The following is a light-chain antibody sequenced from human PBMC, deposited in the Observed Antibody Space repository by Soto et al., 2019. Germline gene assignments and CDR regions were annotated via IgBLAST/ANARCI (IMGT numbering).Light chain of an antibody. CDR2: EDN. Sequence: NFMLTQPHSVSESPGKTVTISCTRSSGSSASNYVQWYQQRPGSAPTTVIYEDNQRPSGVPDRFSGSIDSSSNSASLTISGLKTEDEADYYCQSYDSSKEVFGGGTQLTVL. J-gene: IGLJ3*02. V-gene: IGLV6-57*03. CDR1: SGSSASNY. CDR3: QSYDSSKEV.